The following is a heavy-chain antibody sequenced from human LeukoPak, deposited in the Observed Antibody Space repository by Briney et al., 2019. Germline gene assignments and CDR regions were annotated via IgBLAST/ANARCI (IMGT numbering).Heavy chain of an antibody. CDR3: ARDLWFEH. CDR2: ISYDGSNK. J-gene: IGHJ5*02. CDR1: GFTFSSYA. V-gene: IGHV3-30*04. Sequence: GGSLRLSCAASGFTFSSYAMHWVRQAPGKGLEWVAVISYDGSNKYYADSVKGRFTISRDNAKNSLYLQMNSLRAEDTAVYYCARDLWFEHWGQGTLVTVSS.